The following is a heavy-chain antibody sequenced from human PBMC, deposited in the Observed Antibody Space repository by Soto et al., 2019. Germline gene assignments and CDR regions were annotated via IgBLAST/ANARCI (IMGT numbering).Heavy chain of an antibody. Sequence: PGWSLRLYCAASGFMFNRNGMDWARQAPGKGLEWVSSISDSGEKTYYADSVRGRFTISRDNSKNKLSLQMNSLRVEDTAIYYCAKDLNIVTLELPGLEDVWGQGTTVTVSS. J-gene: IGHJ6*02. V-gene: IGHV3-23*01. CDR2: ISDSGEKT. D-gene: IGHD3-9*01. CDR3: AKDLNIVTLELPGLEDV. CDR1: GFMFNRNG.